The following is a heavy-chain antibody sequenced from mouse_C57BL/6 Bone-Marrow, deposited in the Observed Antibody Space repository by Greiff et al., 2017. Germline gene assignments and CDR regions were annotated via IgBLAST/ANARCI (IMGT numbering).Heavy chain of an antibody. CDR2: IWSGGST. D-gene: IGHD1-1*01. V-gene: IGHV2-2*01. Sequence: VMLVESGPGLVQPSQSLSITCTVSGFSLTSYGVHWVRQSPGKGLEWLGVIWSGGSTDYNAAFISRLSISKDNSKSQVFFKMNSLQADDTAIYYCARKGGDYGSPYAMDYWGQGTSVTVSS. J-gene: IGHJ4*01. CDR1: GFSLTSYG. CDR3: ARKGGDYGSPYAMDY.